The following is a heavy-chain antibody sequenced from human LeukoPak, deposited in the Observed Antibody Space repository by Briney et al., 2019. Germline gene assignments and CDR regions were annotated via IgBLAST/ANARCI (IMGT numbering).Heavy chain of an antibody. CDR2: IYTSGST. CDR3: ARGPGFRGVIVRRGFDP. Sequence: SETLSLTCTVSGGSISSGSYYWSWIRQPAGKGLEWIGRIYTSGSTTYNPSLKTRVTMSVDMSTNHLSLKLTSVTAADTAVYYCARGPGFRGVIVRRGFDPWGQGILVTVSS. V-gene: IGHV4-61*02. D-gene: IGHD3-10*01. CDR1: GGSISSGSYY. J-gene: IGHJ5*02.